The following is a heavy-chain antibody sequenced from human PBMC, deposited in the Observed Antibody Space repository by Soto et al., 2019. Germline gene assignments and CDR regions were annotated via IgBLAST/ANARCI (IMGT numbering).Heavy chain of an antibody. D-gene: IGHD3-10*01. Sequence: QVQLVQSGAEVKKPGSSVKVSCKASGGTFSSYAISWVRQAPGQGLEWMGGIIPIFGTVNYAKKFQSRVTITADESTSKAYMELSSLRSEDTXXXXXXRGITMVRNWFDPWGQGTLVTVSS. CDR3: XRGITMVRNWFDP. J-gene: IGHJ5*02. CDR2: IIPIFGTV. CDR1: GGTFSSYA. V-gene: IGHV1-69*01.